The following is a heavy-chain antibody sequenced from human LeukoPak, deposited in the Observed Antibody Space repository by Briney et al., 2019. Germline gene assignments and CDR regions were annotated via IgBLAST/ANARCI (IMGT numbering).Heavy chain of an antibody. V-gene: IGHV4-34*01. CDR3: ARGVGNILTGYSLDY. J-gene: IGHJ4*02. D-gene: IGHD3-9*01. Sequence: SETLSLTCAVYGGSFSGYYWSWIRQPPGKGLEWIGEINHSGSTNYNPSLKSRVTISVDTSKNQFSLKMSSVTAADTAVYYCARGVGNILTGYSLDYWVQGTLVAVSS. CDR1: GGSFSGYY. CDR2: INHSGST.